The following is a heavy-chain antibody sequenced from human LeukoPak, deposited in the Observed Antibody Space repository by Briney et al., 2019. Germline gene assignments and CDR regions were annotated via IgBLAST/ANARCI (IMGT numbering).Heavy chain of an antibody. V-gene: IGHV1-46*01. D-gene: IGHD2-15*01. J-gene: IGHJ5*02. CDR1: GYTFTTYY. CDR3: ARDAPAYCSGGSCYLDP. Sequence: ASVKVSCKASGYTFTTYYMHWVRQAPGQGLEWMGIINPSGGSTSYAQKFQGRVTMTRDTSTSTVYMELSSLRSEDTAVYYCARDAPAYCSGGSCYLDPWGQGTLVTVSS. CDR2: INPSGGST.